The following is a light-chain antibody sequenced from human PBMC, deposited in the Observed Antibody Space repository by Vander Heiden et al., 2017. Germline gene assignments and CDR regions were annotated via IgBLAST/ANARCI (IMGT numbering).Light chain of an antibody. J-gene: IGKJ3*01. CDR2: WAS. CDR1: QSVLYSSNNKNY. CDR3: LQDYSTPPL. Sequence: DIVMTQSTDSLAVSVGERATINCKSSQSVLYSSNNKNYLAWYQQKPGQPPKLLIYWASTREAGVPDRFSGSGSGTDFTLTISSLQAEDVAVYYCLQDYSTPPLFGPGTKVDIK. V-gene: IGKV4-1*01.